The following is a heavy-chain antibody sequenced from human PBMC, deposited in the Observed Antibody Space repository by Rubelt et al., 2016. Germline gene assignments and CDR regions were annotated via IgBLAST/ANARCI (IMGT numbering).Heavy chain of an antibody. CDR2: IFSTGAA. V-gene: IGHV4-59*08. D-gene: IGHD3-3*01. J-gene: IGHJ4*02. Sequence: GLEWIAFIFSTGAANYSPYLESRVTISVDTSKRQVSPKLNSVTAADTAVYYCARHRTSDGFYGVLDYWGQGTLVTVSS. CDR3: ARHRTSDGFYGVLDY.